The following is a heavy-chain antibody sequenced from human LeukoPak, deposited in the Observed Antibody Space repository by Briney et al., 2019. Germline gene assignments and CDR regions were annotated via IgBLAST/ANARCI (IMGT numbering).Heavy chain of an antibody. Sequence: ASVKVSCKASGYTFTGYYMHWVRQAPGQGLEWMGWINPNSGGTNYAQKFQGRVTMTRDTSISTAYMELSRLRSDDTAVYYCARLYGGNSEGDYWGQGTLVTVSS. CDR1: GYTFTGYY. J-gene: IGHJ4*02. CDR3: ARLYGGNSEGDY. CDR2: INPNSGGT. D-gene: IGHD4-23*01. V-gene: IGHV1-2*02.